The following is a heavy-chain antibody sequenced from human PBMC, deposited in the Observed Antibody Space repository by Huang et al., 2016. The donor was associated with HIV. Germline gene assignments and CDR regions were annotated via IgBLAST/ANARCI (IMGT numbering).Heavy chain of an antibody. V-gene: IGHV5-51*01. CDR1: GYSFAKYW. CDR2: IYPDDSVT. CDR3: ARLDTARNYYYYGLDV. J-gene: IGHJ6*02. D-gene: IGHD5-18*01. Sequence: EEQLVQSGAEVKKPGESLKISCEGSGYSFAKYWIGWVRQMPGKGLEWLVIIYPDDSVTRYSPSFQGQVAISADKSISHDYLQWSSLKASDTAMSYCARLDTARNYYYYGLDVWGQGTSVIVSS.